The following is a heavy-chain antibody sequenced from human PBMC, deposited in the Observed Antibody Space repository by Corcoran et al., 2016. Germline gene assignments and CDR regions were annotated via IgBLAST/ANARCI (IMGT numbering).Heavy chain of an antibody. V-gene: IGHV5-10-1*03. D-gene: IGHD6-19*01. CDR1: GYSFTSYW. CDR3: ARHRQQWLFAGMDV. J-gene: IGHJ6*02. Sequence: EVQLVQSGAEVKKPGESLRISCKGSGYSFTSYWISWVRQMPGKGLAWMGRIDPSDSYTNYSPSFQGHVTISADKSIGTAYLQWSSLKASDTAMYDCARHRQQWLFAGMDVWGQGTTVTVSS. CDR2: IDPSDSYT.